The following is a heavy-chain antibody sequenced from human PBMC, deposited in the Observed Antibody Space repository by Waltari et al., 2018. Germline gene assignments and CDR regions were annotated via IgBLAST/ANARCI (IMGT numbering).Heavy chain of an antibody. V-gene: IGHV4-59*01. J-gene: IGHJ5*02. CDR1: GGSISSYY. CDR2: IYYSGST. D-gene: IGHD7-27*01. Sequence: QVQLQESGPGLVKPSETLSLTCTVSGGSISSYYWSWIRQPPGKGLEWIGYIYYSGSTNYNPPLKSRVTISVDTSKNQFSLKLSSVTAADTAVYYCARVSTGDGGWFDPWGQGTLVTVSS. CDR3: ARVSTGDGGWFDP.